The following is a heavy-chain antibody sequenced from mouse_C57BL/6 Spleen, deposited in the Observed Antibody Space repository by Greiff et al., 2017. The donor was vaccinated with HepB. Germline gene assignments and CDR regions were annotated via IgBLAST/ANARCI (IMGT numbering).Heavy chain of an antibody. CDR2: IYPGDGDT. CDR3: AREAYYSKEDFDY. Sequence: VQRVESGAELVKPGASVKISCKASGYAFSSYWMNWVKQRPGKGLEWIGQIYPGDGDTKYNGKFKGKATLTADKSSSTAYMQLSSLTSEDSAVYFCAREAYYSKEDFDYWGQGTTLTVSS. CDR1: GYAFSSYW. V-gene: IGHV1-80*01. J-gene: IGHJ2*01. D-gene: IGHD2-5*01.